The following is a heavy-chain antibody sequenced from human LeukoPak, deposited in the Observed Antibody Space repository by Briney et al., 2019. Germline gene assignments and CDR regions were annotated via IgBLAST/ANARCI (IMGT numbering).Heavy chain of an antibody. J-gene: IGHJ3*02. CDR2: IYTSGST. Sequence: PSETLSLTCTVSGGSISSGSYYWSWIRQPAGKGLEWIGRIYTSGSTNYNPSLKSRVTISVDTSKNQFSLKLSSVTAADTAVYYCARSKAYCSSTSCPHDAFDIWGQGTMVTVSS. CDR1: GGSISSGSYY. CDR3: ARSKAYCSSTSCPHDAFDI. V-gene: IGHV4-61*02. D-gene: IGHD2-2*01.